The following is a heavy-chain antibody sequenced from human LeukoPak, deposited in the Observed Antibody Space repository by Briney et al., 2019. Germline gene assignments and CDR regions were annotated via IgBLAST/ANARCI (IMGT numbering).Heavy chain of an antibody. CDR2: IWYDGSKK. CDR3: ARDFNWNGPGVFDY. V-gene: IGHV3-33*01. J-gene: IGHJ4*02. Sequence: PPGRSLRLSCAASGFTFSSYGMHWVRQAPGKGLEWVAVIWYDGSKKFYADSVKGRFTISRDNSKNTVYLQMNSLRAEDTAVYYCARDFNWNGPGVFDYWGQGTLVTVSS. D-gene: IGHD1-20*01. CDR1: GFTFSSYG.